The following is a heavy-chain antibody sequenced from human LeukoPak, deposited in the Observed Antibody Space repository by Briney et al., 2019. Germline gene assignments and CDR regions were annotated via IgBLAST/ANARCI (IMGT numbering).Heavy chain of an antibody. CDR2: IYHSGST. CDR3: ARLPYLSDAFDI. J-gene: IGHJ3*02. CDR1: GYSISSGYY. V-gene: IGHV4-38-2*02. Sequence: SETLSLTCTVSGYSISSGYYWGWIRQPPGKGLEWIGSIYHSGSTYYNPSLKSRVTISVDTSKNQFSLKLSSVTAADTAVYYCARLPYLSDAFDIWGQGTMVTVSS.